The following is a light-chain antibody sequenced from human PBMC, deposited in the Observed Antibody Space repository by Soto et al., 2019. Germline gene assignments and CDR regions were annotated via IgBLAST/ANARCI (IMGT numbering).Light chain of an antibody. CDR2: AAS. Sequence: DIQMTQSPSSLSASVGDRVTISCRASQGIIDYLAWYQQKPGKPPKLLIYAASTLQSGVPSRFSGSGAGTDLTLTISDLQPEDVATYFCQKYNSAPQTFGPGTKVEIK. V-gene: IGKV1-27*01. CDR1: QGIIDY. CDR3: QKYNSAPQT. J-gene: IGKJ1*01.